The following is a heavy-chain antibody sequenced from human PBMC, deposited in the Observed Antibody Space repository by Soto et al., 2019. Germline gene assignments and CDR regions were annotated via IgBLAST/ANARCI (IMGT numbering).Heavy chain of an antibody. J-gene: IGHJ4*02. V-gene: IGHV3-23*01. D-gene: IGHD6-19*01. Sequence: GGSLRLSCAASGFTFSNYAMSWVRQAPGKGLEWVSVISGGGGSTNYADSVKGRFTISRDNSKNTLYLQTNSLRAEDTAVYYCAKDMGPVAANYFDYWGQGTLVTVSS. CDR2: ISGGGGST. CDR1: GFTFSNYA. CDR3: AKDMGPVAANYFDY.